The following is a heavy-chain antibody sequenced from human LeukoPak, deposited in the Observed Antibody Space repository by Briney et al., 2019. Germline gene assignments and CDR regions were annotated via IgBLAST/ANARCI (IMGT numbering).Heavy chain of an antibody. CDR1: GGSISSGGYY. Sequence: SRTLSLTCTVSGGSISSGGYYWSWIRQHPGKGLEWIGYIYYSGSTYYNPSLKSRVTISVDTSKDQFSLKLSSVTAADTAVYYCARAPHYYDSSGYYCEWFDPWGQGTLVTVSS. J-gene: IGHJ5*02. CDR2: IYYSGST. D-gene: IGHD3-22*01. V-gene: IGHV4-31*03. CDR3: ARAPHYYDSSGYYCEWFDP.